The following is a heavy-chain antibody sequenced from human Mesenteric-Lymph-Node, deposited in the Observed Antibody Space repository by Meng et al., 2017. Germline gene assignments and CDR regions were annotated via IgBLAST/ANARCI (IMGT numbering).Heavy chain of an antibody. CDR1: GYPFTGYY. Sequence: GRRGQSGAEVKRPGASGKVSCKASGYPFTGYYMHWVRQATGQGLEWMGRINPNSGGTNYAQKFQGRVTMTRDTSISTAYMELSRLRSDDTAVYYCARSPAFYDSSGDVDYWGQGTLVTVSS. V-gene: IGHV1-2*06. CDR3: ARSPAFYDSSGDVDY. D-gene: IGHD3-22*01. CDR2: INPNSGGT. J-gene: IGHJ4*02.